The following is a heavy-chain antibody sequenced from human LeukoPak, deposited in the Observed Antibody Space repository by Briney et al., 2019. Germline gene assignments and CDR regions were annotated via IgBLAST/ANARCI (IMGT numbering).Heavy chain of an antibody. CDR1: GFNFGNFA. CDR2: MIGTGDT. J-gene: IGHJ5*02. CDR3: AKDMHYNDGRWEFDP. D-gene: IGHD5-24*01. Sequence: PVGSLRLSCVASGFNFGNFAVTWVRQAPGKGLEWVSGMIGTGDTYYADSVKGRFTMFRDYSRTTLYLQMNNLIFEDTAIYYCAKDMHYNDGRWEFDPWGQGTLVTVSS. V-gene: IGHV3-23*01.